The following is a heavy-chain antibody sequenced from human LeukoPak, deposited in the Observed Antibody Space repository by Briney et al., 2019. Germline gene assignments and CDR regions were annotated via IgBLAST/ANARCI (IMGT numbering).Heavy chain of an antibody. Sequence: GGSLRLSCAASGFTFSSYAMHWVRQAPGKGLEWVAVISYDGSNKHYADSVKGRFTISRDNSKNTLYLQMNSLRAEDTAVYYCARGLFLSGYLDAFDLWGQGTVVTVSS. V-gene: IGHV3-30*04. J-gene: IGHJ3*01. CDR2: ISYDGSNK. D-gene: IGHD3-22*01. CDR3: ARGLFLSGYLDAFDL. CDR1: GFTFSSYA.